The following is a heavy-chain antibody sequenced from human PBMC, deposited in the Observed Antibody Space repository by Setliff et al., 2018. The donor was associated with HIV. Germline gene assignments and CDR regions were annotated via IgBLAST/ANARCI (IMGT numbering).Heavy chain of an antibody. V-gene: IGHV3-33*06. J-gene: IGHJ4*02. D-gene: IGHD2-21*01. CDR3: AKDLSFEMAIDY. CDR2: IWYDGSNK. CDR1: GFTFSSYG. Sequence: LRLSCAASGFTFSSYGMHWVRQAPGKGLEWVAVIWYDGSNKYYADSVKGRFTISRDISKNTLYLQMNSLRAEDTAVYYCAKDLSFEMAIDYWGQGTLVTVSS.